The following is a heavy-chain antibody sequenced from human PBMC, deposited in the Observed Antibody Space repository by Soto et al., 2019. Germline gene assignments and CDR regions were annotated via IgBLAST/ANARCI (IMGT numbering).Heavy chain of an antibody. CDR3: ARGGQDFWSGPFDY. CDR2: IDNSGNT. CDR1: DGSISNYF. Sequence: QGQLQESGPGLVKPSETLSLTCTVSDGSISNYFCNWIRQPAGKGMEWIGRIDNSGNTNYNPSLKSRVTLSADTSRNQFSLRLNSVTAADTAVYYCARGGQDFWSGPFDYWGQGVLVTVSS. D-gene: IGHD3-3*01. V-gene: IGHV4-4*07. J-gene: IGHJ4*02.